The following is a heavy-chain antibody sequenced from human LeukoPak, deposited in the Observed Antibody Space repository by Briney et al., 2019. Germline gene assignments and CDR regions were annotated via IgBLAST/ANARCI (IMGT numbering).Heavy chain of an antibody. D-gene: IGHD3-3*01. CDR1: GGTFSSYT. Sequence: SVKVSCKASGGTFSSYTISWVRQAPGQGLEWMGRIIPILGIANYAQKFQGRVTITADKSKSTAYMELSSLRSEDTAVYYCARDQKESILDWFDPWGQGTLVTVSS. J-gene: IGHJ5*02. V-gene: IGHV1-69*02. CDR2: IIPILGIA. CDR3: ARDQKESILDWFDP.